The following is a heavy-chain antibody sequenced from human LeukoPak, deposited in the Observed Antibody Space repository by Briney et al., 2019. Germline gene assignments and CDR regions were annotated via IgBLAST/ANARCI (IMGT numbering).Heavy chain of an antibody. CDR1: GFTFSSYW. CDR3: ARGGYYSSGWYDAFDI. Sequence: GGSLRLSCAASGFTFSSYWMSWVRQAPGKGLEWVANIKQDGSEKYYVDSVEGRFTISRDNAKNSLYLQMNSLRAEDTAVYYCARGGYYSSGWYDAFDIWGQGTMVTVSS. J-gene: IGHJ3*02. D-gene: IGHD6-19*01. CDR2: IKQDGSEK. V-gene: IGHV3-7*01.